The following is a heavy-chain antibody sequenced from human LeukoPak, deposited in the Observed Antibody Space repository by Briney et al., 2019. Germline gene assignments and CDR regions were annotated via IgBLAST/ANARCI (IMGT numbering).Heavy chain of an antibody. D-gene: IGHD3-16*01. CDR3: VREKSGGTYDY. V-gene: IGHV1-46*01. CDR1: GHTFISYY. J-gene: IGHJ4*02. CDR2: IRPLEGST. Sequence: ASVKVSCKASGHTFISYYIQWVRQAPGQGLEWMGTIRPLEGSTTYAQKFQGRVTMTRDMSTSTGYMELSSLKSEDTAIYYCVREKSGGTYDYWGQGTLVTVSS.